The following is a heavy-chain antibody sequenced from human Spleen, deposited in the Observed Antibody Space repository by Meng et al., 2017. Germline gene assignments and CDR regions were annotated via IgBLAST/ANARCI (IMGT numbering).Heavy chain of an antibody. Sequence: GGLCRRAGTHPLAGDSVAGSLHDYYWSGNRLRPGKGLEWIWEINHSGSTNYNPYLESRPTISINTSQTNLSLKLSYVTAADSAVYYCARCPTTMAHDFDYWGQGTLVTVSS. J-gene: IGHJ4*02. CDR2: INHSGST. V-gene: IGHV4-34*01. CDR1: AGSLHDYY. CDR3: ARCPTTMAHDFDY. D-gene: IGHD4-11*01.